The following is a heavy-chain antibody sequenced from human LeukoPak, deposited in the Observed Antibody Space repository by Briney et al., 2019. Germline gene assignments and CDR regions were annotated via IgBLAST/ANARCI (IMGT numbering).Heavy chain of an antibody. CDR1: GYTFTSYD. CDR2: MNPISGNT. J-gene: IGHJ6*03. Sequence: ASVKVSCKASGYTFTSYDINWVRQATGQGLEWMGWMNPISGNTGHAQKFQGRVTMTRDTSISTAYMELSSLRSEDTAVYYCARGPPIRGYRYGYDTGYYYSYSMDVWGKGTTVTISS. CDR3: ARGPPIRGYRYGYDTGYYYSYSMDV. D-gene: IGHD5-18*01. V-gene: IGHV1-8*01.